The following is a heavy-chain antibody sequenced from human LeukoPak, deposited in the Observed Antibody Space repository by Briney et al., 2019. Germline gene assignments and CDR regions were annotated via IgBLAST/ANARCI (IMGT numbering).Heavy chain of an antibody. CDR2: ISGSGGST. CDR1: GFTFSSYG. J-gene: IGHJ6*03. CDR3: AREDVKYYHYMDV. D-gene: IGHD3-16*01. Sequence: GGSLRLSCAASGFTFSSYGMSWVRQAPGKGLEWVSAISGSGGSTYYADSVKGRFTISRDNAKNTLYLQMNSLRAEDTAVYYCAREDVKYYHYMDVWGKGTTVTISS. V-gene: IGHV3-23*01.